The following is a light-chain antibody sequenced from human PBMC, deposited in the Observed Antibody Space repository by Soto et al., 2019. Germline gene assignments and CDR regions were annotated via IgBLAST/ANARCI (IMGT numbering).Light chain of an antibody. CDR3: QQYDSSST. J-gene: IGKJ4*02. V-gene: IGKV1-5*03. Sequence: DIQMTQSPSTLSASVGDRVTITCRASQNIRSWLAWYQQKPGKAPRLLIYKASSLESGVPSRFSGSGSGTEFTLTISSLQPYDSATYYCQQYDSSSTFGGGTKVEIK. CDR2: KAS. CDR1: QNIRSW.